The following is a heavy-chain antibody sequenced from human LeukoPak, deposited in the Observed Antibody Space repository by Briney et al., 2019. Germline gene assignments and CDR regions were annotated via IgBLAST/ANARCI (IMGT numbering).Heavy chain of an antibody. Sequence: GGSLRLSCAASGFTVSANYMSWVRQAPGKGLEWVSVIYTGGSTYYADSVKGRFTISRDNSKNTVYLQMNSLRAEDTAVYYCARQEYGDYFLYWGQGTLVTVSS. CDR3: ARQEYGDYFLY. CDR1: GFTVSANY. D-gene: IGHD4-17*01. CDR2: IYTGGST. V-gene: IGHV3-53*01. J-gene: IGHJ4*02.